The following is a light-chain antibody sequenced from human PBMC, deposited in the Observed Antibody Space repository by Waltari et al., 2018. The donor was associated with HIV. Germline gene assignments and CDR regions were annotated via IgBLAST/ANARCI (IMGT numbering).Light chain of an antibody. V-gene: IGLV2-8*01. Sequence: QSALTQPPSASGSPGQSATISCTGTSPSVPPFHYVPWYQQHPGEAPKILIYEVNKRPPGVPDRCSGSNSGNTASLTVSGLQADDEADYYCTSYEGKNNLVFGGGTKLTVL. CDR3: TSYEGKNNLV. CDR2: EVN. CDR1: SPSVPPFHY. J-gene: IGLJ2*01.